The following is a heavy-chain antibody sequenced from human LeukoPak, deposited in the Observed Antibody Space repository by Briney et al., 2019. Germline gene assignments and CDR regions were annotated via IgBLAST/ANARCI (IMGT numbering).Heavy chain of an antibody. CDR2: IYYSGST. J-gene: IGHJ5*02. CDR3: ARGDPNNWFDP. CDR1: GGSISSGGYY. Sequence: SETLSLTCTVSGGSISSGGYYWSSIRQHPGKGLEWIGYIYYSGSTYYNPSLKSRVTISVDTSKNQFSLKLSSVTAADTAVYYCARGDPNNWFDPWGQGTLVTVSS. V-gene: IGHV4-31*03.